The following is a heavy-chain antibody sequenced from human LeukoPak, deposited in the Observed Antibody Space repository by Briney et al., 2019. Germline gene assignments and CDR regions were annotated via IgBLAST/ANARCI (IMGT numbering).Heavy chain of an antibody. CDR1: GGSISSYY. CDR2: IYYSGST. CDR3: ASLAVAGEDNDY. V-gene: IGHV4-39*07. D-gene: IGHD6-19*01. Sequence: SETLSLTCTVSGGSISSYYWGWIRQPPGKGLEWIGSIYYSGSTYYNPSLKSRVTISVDTSKNQFSLKLSSVTAADTAVYYCASLAVAGEDNDYWGQGTLVTVSS. J-gene: IGHJ4*02.